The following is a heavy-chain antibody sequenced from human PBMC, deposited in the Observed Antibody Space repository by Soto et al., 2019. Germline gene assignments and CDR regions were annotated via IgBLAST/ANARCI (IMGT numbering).Heavy chain of an antibody. CDR2: IGTAGDP. V-gene: IGHV3-13*05. J-gene: IGHJ6*02. Sequence: EVQLLESGGGLAQSGGSLRLSCAASGFTFSSYTMTWVRQAPGKGLEWVSAIGTAGDPYYPGSVKGRFTISRENAKNSLYLQMNSLRAGDTAVYYCARFHIYYGIDVWGQGTTVTVSS. CDR1: GFTFSSYT. CDR3: ARFHIYYGIDV. D-gene: IGHD2-21*01.